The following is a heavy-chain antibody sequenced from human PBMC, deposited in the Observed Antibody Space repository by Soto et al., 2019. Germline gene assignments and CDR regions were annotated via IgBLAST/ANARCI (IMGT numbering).Heavy chain of an antibody. CDR1: RVTFSSYA. D-gene: IGHD3-22*01. CDR2: IIPIFGTA. J-gene: IGHJ4*02. Sequence: KVCCKRRRVTFSSYAISSARHATGQGLEWMGGIIPIFGTANYAQKFQGRATITADESTRSAYMELSSLRSEDTAVYYCAREADYDSSGYYYFYWGQGTLVTVSS. CDR3: AREADYDSSGYYYFY. V-gene: IGHV1-69*01.